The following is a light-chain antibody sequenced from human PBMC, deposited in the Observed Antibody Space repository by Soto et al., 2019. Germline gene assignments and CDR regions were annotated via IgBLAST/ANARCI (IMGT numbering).Light chain of an antibody. J-gene: IGKJ4*01. CDR3: QQYDSSPGT. CDR1: QSLSTGY. V-gene: IGKV3D-20*01. CDR2: DAS. Sequence: EIVLTQSPATLSVSPGERVTLSCETSQSLSTGYLAWYQQKPGLAPRLLIYDASRRATGIPDRFSGSGSGTDFSLTISRLEPEDCAVYYCQQYDSSPGTFGGGTKVEIK.